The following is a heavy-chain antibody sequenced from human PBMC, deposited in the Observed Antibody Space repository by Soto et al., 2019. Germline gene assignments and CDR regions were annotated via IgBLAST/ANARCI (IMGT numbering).Heavy chain of an antibody. CDR1: GFTFSSYA. CDR3: VKYTVTEDLGES. J-gene: IGHJ5*02. CDR2: VSRAGTYT. Sequence: EVQLLESGGDVVRPGGSLRLSCAASGFTFSSYAMGWVRQAPGKGLEWVAGVSRAGTYTFYADSVRGRFSISRDNSRDTVDLCMNAPRGDDTAVYFCVKYTVTEDLGESWGQGTLVSVSS. D-gene: IGHD3-16*01. V-gene: IGHV3-23*01.